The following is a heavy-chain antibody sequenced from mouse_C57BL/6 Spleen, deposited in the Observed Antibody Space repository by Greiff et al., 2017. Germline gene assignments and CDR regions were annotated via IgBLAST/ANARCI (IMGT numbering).Heavy chain of an antibody. CDR3: ARAHHSGYLSWFAY. J-gene: IGHJ3*01. D-gene: IGHD3-2*02. CDR1: GFTFTDYY. CDR2: IRNKANGYTT. V-gene: IGHV7-3*01. Sequence: EVKLMESGGGLVQPGGSLSLSCAASGFTFTDYYMSWVRQPPGKALEWLGFIRNKANGYTTEYSASVKGRFTISRDKSQSILYLQMNALRAEDSATYYCARAHHSGYLSWFAYRGQGTLVNVSA.